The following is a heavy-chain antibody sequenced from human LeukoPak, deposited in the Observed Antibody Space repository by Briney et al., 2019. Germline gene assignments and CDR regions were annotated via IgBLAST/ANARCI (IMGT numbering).Heavy chain of an antibody. V-gene: IGHV1-2*02. Sequence: GASVKVSCKASGYTFTGPYIHWVRQAPGQGFEWMGWINPNSGDTNYAHKFQGRVTMTRDTSISTAYMELSRLRFDDTAVYYCARAYNWGYEYWGQGTLVTVSS. J-gene: IGHJ4*02. D-gene: IGHD1-1*01. CDR3: ARAYNWGYEY. CDR2: INPNSGDT. CDR1: GYTFTGPY.